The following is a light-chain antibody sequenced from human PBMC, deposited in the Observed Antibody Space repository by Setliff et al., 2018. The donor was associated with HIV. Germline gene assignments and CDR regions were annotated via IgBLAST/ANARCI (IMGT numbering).Light chain of an antibody. CDR3: CSYLSTNRYV. CDR1: SSDVGSRYNY. J-gene: IGLJ1*01. V-gene: IGLV2-14*03. Sequence: QSALTQPASVSGSPGQSITITCTGTSSDVGSRYNYVSWYQQHPGKAPKLLIFDVTYRPSGVSNRFSGSKSGNTASLTISGLQDEDEADYYCCSYLSTNRYVFGTGTKVTVL. CDR2: DVT.